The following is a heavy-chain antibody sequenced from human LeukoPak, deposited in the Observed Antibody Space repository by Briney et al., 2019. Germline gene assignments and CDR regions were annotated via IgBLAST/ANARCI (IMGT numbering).Heavy chain of an antibody. V-gene: IGHV1-46*01. CDR1: GYTFTSYY. CDR3: ARMDSSGWYYYYGMDV. J-gene: IGHJ6*02. D-gene: IGHD6-19*01. Sequence: ASVKVSCKASGYTFTSYYMHWVRQAPGQGLEWMGIINPSGGSTSYAQKFQGRVTMTRDTSTSTVCMELSSLRSEDTAVYYCARMDSSGWYYYYGMDVWGQETTVTVSS. CDR2: INPSGGST.